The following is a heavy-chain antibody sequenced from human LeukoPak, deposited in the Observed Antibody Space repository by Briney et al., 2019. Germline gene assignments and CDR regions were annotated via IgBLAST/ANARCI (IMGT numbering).Heavy chain of an antibody. V-gene: IGHV4-30-4*01. Sequence: YWSWVRXXXXTGLEWIGYIYDSGSTYYNPSLKSRITISVDTSENRFSLKLSSVTATDTAVYYCARDCSGGSCYGAFDIWGQGTMVTVSS. CDR2: IYDSGST. CDR3: ARDCSGGSCYGAFDI. CDR1: Y. D-gene: IGHD2-15*01. J-gene: IGHJ3*02.